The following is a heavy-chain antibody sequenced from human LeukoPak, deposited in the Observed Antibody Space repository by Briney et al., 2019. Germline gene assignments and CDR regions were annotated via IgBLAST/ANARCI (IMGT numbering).Heavy chain of an antibody. CDR3: ARDIGATSSAGAFDI. J-gene: IGHJ3*02. CDR1: GFTFSSYG. V-gene: IGHV3-33*08. Sequence: GGSLRLSCAASGFTFSSYGMHWVRQAPGKGLEWVAVIWYDGSNKYYADSVKGRFTISRDNSKNTLYLQMNSLRAEDTAVYYCARDIGATSSAGAFDIWGQGTMVTVSS. CDR2: IWYDGSNK. D-gene: IGHD3-22*01.